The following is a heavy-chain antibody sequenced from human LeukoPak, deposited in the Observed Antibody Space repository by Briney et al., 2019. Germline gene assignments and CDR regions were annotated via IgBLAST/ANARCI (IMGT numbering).Heavy chain of an antibody. J-gene: IGHJ5*02. CDR1: GGSVSSSTYY. V-gene: IGHV4-39*01. CDR3: ARQQCNGGSCYSRAIWFDP. CDR2: IYYTGHN. D-gene: IGHD2-15*01. Sequence: SETLSLTCTASGGSVSSSTYYWGWIRQPPGKGLEWIASIYYTGHNYYNPSLKSRVTISVDTSKNHFSLNLNSVTAADTAVYYCARQQCNGGSCYSRAIWFDPWGQGTLVSVSS.